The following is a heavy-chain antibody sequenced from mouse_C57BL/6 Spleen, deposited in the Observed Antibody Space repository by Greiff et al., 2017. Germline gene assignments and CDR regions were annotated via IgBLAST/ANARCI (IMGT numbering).Heavy chain of an antibody. CDR3: ARHENGYAMDY. CDR1: GFTFSSYG. CDR2: ISSGGSYT. V-gene: IGHV5-6*01. Sequence: EVKLVESGGDLVKPGGSLKLSCAASGFTFSSYGMSWVRQTPDKRLEWVATISSGGSYTYYPDSVKGRFTISRDNAKNTLYLQMSSLKSEDTAMYYCARHENGYAMDYWGQGTSVTVSS. J-gene: IGHJ4*01.